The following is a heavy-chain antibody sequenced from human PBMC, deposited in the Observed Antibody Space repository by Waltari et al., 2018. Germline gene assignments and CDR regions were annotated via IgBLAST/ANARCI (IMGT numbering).Heavy chain of an antibody. CDR2: IIPILGIA. J-gene: IGHJ5*02. Sequence: QVQLVQSGAEVKKPGSSVKVSCNASGGTFSSYTISWVRQAPGPGLEWMVRIIPILGIANYAQKFQGRVTITADKSTSTAYMELSSLRSEDTAVYYCARGWDIVVVPAAIGWFDPWGQGTLVTVSS. D-gene: IGHD2-2*01. V-gene: IGHV1-69*02. CDR3: ARGWDIVVVPAAIGWFDP. CDR1: GGTFSSYT.